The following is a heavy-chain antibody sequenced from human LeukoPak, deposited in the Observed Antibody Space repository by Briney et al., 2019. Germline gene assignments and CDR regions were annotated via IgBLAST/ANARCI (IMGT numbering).Heavy chain of an antibody. V-gene: IGHV1-2*06. J-gene: IGHJ3*02. CDR3: ARVGDGLNDAFDT. CDR1: GYTFTCYY. Sequence: ASVKVSCKASGYTFTCYYMNWVRQAPGQGLEWLGRINPNTGGTNFAQSFQGRVTMTRDTSITTAYMELSRLRSDDTAVYYCARVGDGLNDAFDTWGQGTMVTVSS. CDR2: INPNTGGT. D-gene: IGHD5-24*01.